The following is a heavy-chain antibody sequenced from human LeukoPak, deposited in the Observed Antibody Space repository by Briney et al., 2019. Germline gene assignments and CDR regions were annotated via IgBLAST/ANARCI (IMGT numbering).Heavy chain of an antibody. V-gene: IGHV3-74*01. CDR3: ARDICSGIGCYPRAPFDY. D-gene: IGHD2-15*01. Sequence: PGGSLRLSCAASGFTFSRYWMHWVRQAPGEGLVWVSRMNSDGSNTNYADSVKGRFTISRGNAKNTLYLQMNSLRADDTAVYYCARDICSGIGCYPRAPFDYWGQGTLVTVSS. CDR2: MNSDGSNT. CDR1: GFTFSRYW. J-gene: IGHJ4*02.